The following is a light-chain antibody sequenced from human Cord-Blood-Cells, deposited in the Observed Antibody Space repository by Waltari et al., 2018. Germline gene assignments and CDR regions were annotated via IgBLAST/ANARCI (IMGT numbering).Light chain of an antibody. CDR1: QSVSSY. J-gene: IGKJ2*01. V-gene: IGKV3-11*01. CDR3: QQRSNWPPRT. CDR2: DAS. Sequence: EIVLTQSPATLSLSPGERATLSCRASQSVSSYLAWYQQKPGQAPRLLIYDASNRATGIAARFSGSGSGTDFTLTISSLEPEDFAVYYCQQRSNWPPRTFGQGTKLEIK.